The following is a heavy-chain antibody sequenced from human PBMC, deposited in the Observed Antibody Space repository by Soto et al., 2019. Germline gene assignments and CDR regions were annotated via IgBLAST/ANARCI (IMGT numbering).Heavy chain of an antibody. Sequence: SETLSLTCTVTGGAISGYYWTWIRQSDGEGLEWIGRIYSSGSTNYNPSLKSRVTISLDTSMNYFSLRLSSVTAADTAVYYCARGQRFSDWFDPWGKGPLVTVSS. CDR3: ARGQRFSDWFDP. CDR2: IYSSGST. V-gene: IGHV4-4*07. J-gene: IGHJ5*02. D-gene: IGHD3-3*01. CDR1: GGAISGYY.